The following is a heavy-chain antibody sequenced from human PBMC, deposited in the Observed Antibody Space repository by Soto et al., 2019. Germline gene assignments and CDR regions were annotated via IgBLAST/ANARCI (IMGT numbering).Heavy chain of an antibody. Sequence: SVKVSCKASGGTFSSYAISWVRQAPGQGLEWMGGIIPIFGTANYAQKFQGRVTITADESTSTAYMELSSLRSEDTAVYYCARDRSRYSESYYLNSGMDVWGQGTTVTVSS. D-gene: IGHD1-26*01. CDR3: ARDRSRYSESYYLNSGMDV. CDR2: IIPIFGTA. CDR1: GGTFSSYA. V-gene: IGHV1-69*13. J-gene: IGHJ6*02.